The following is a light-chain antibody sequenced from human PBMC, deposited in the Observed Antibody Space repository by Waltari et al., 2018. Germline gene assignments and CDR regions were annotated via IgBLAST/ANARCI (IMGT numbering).Light chain of an antibody. CDR3: QRSGLSPPLT. J-gene: IGKJ4*01. Sequence: EIVLTQSPATLSLSPGEGATLSCRTSQNVRNLAWYQQKPGQAPILLIYDASTRVTGIPDRFSGGGSGTDFTLTISRLEPADFAVYYCQRSGLSPPLTFGGGTKVEIK. V-gene: IGKV3-20*01. CDR2: DAS. CDR1: QNVRN.